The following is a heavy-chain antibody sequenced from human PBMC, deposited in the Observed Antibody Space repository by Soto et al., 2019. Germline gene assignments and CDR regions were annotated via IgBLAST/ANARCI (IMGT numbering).Heavy chain of an antibody. J-gene: IGHJ6*02. D-gene: IGHD2-2*01. V-gene: IGHV3-30*03. Sequence: QVQLVESGGGVVQPGRSLRLSCTASGFTFTNNAMHWVRQAPGKGLEWVAVMSYDGSKKYYAESVKGRFTISRDNSKNALYVHMNSLKAEDTAVYYCARAFGCSGTTCFYSWGYYYYAMDVWGQGTTVTVS. CDR2: MSYDGSKK. CDR1: GFTFTNNA. CDR3: ARAFGCSGTTCFYSWGYYYYAMDV.